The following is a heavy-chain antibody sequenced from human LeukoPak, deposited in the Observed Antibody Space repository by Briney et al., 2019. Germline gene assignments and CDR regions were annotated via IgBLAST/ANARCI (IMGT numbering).Heavy chain of an antibody. CDR2: IRYDGSNK. J-gene: IGHJ4*02. CDR3: AKDGAWLRFDD. D-gene: IGHD5-12*01. Sequence: GGSLRLSCAASGFTFSSYGMHWVRQAPGKGLEWVAFIRYDGSNKYYADSVKGRFTISRDDSKNTLYLQMKNLRAEDTAVYYCAKDGAWLRFDDWGQGILVSVSS. V-gene: IGHV3-30*02. CDR1: GFTFSSYG.